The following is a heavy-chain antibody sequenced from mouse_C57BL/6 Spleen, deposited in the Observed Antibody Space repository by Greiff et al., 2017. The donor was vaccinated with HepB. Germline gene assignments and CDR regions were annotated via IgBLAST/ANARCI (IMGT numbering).Heavy chain of an antibody. Sequence: QVQLKESGAELVKPGASVKLSCKASGYTFTEYTIHWVKQRSGQGLEWIGWFYPGSGSIKYNEKFKDKATLTADKSSSTVYMELSRLTSEDSAVYFCARHEDPLLYDFWYFDVWGTGTTVTVSS. J-gene: IGHJ1*03. CDR1: GYTFTEYT. CDR2: FYPGSGSI. V-gene: IGHV1-62-2*01. D-gene: IGHD2-4*01. CDR3: ARHEDPLLYDFWYFDV.